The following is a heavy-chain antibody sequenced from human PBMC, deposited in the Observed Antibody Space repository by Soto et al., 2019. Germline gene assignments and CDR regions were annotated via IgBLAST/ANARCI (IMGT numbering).Heavy chain of an antibody. CDR3: ARDRGGYGRVGYYGMDV. J-gene: IGHJ6*02. D-gene: IGHD5-12*01. Sequence: GGSLRLSCAASGFTVSSNYMSWVRQAPGKGLEWVSVIYSGGSTYYADSVKGRFTISRDNSKNTLYLQMNSLRAEDTAVYYCARDRGGYGRVGYYGMDVWGQGTTVTVSS. CDR1: GFTVSSNY. CDR2: IYSGGST. V-gene: IGHV3-53*01.